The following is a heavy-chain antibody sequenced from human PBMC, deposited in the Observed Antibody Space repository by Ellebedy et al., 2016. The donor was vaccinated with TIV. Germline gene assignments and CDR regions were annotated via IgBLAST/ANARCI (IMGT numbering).Heavy chain of an antibody. J-gene: IGHJ5*02. CDR2: INHSGST. CDR3: ARASKGYSFNWFDP. CDR1: GGSISSYY. V-gene: IGHV4-34*01. Sequence: SETLSLTXTVSGGSISSYYWSWIRQPPGKGLEWIGEINHSGSTNYNPSLKSRVTISVDTSKNQFSLKLSSVTAADTAVYYCARASKGYSFNWFDPWGQGTLVTVSS. D-gene: IGHD6-13*01.